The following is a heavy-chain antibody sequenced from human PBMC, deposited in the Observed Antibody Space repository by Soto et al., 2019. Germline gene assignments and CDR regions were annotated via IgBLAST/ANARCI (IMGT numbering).Heavy chain of an antibody. J-gene: IGHJ4*02. V-gene: IGHV1-18*01. CDR1: GYTFTNYG. CDR2: FNPANRNT. Sequence: ASMKVSCKVSGYTFTNYGINWVRQAPGQGLEWVGWFNPANRNTNYAQKFQDRVSMTTDTSTNTAYMELGGLRSDDTAVYYCARVRFGDPFDFWGQGTLVTVSS. CDR3: ARVRFGDPFDF. D-gene: IGHD2-21*02.